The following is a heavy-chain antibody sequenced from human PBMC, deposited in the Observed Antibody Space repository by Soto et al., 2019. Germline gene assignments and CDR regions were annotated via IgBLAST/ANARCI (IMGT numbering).Heavy chain of an antibody. CDR3: VREMWTRSGPQNFFDY. CDR1: GYTFTSYY. V-gene: IGHV1-46*01. Sequence: ASVKVSCKASGYTFTSYYMHWVRQAPGQGLEWMGKINTSGGSTSYAQKFQGRVTMTRDTSTSTVYMELRSLSSDDTAIYYCVREMWTRSGPQNFFDYWGLGALVTVSS. J-gene: IGHJ4*02. CDR2: INTSGGST. D-gene: IGHD6-25*01.